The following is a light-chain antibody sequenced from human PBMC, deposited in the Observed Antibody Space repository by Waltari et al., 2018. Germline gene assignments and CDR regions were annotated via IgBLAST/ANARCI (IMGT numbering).Light chain of an antibody. CDR1: SGDVGRYTY. Sequence: QSALTQPPSASGSPGQSVTISCTGTSGDVGRYTYVPWSHTHPGKAPKLIIYEVSKRPSGVPARLSGSKSGNTASLTVSGLQAEDEADYYCSSYAGSNNVVFGGGTKLTVL. J-gene: IGLJ2*01. V-gene: IGLV2-8*01. CDR3: SSYAGSNNVV. CDR2: EVS.